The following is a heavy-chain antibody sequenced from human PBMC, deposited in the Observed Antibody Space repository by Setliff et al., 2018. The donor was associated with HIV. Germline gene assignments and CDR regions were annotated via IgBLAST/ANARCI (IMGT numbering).Heavy chain of an antibody. Sequence: SETLSLTCTVSGGSISSGTYYWGWIRQPAGKGLEWIGRIHTSGSTNYNPSLKSRVSISVDASKNHFSLKLSSVTAADTALYYCARGGRVTYGLKADYWGQGTLVNVSS. CDR1: GGSISSGTYY. CDR2: IHTSGST. CDR3: ARGGRVTYGLKADY. V-gene: IGHV4-61*02. D-gene: IGHD3-10*01. J-gene: IGHJ4*02.